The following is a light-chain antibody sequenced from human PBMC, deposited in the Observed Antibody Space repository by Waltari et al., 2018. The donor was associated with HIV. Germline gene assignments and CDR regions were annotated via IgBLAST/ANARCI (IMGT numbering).Light chain of an antibody. CDR1: HNVGTW. V-gene: IGKV1-5*03. J-gene: IGKJ2*01. CDR2: KTS. Sequence: NQCTQSASPLSAPIGSEETLICRASHNVGTWLAWYQQKPCKAPSLLISKTSTLESGVPTNFSGSGSGTYCTLTISALRPDDFASYFCQQYSSFPITFGQGTKL. CDR3: QQYSSFPIT.